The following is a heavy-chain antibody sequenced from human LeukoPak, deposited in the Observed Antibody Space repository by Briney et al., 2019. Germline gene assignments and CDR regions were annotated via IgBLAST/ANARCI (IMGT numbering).Heavy chain of an antibody. Sequence: LSGGSLRLSCAASGFTFNTYGMHWVRQAPGKGLEWVAVLWYDGSNKYYADSVKGRFTISRDNSKNTLYLQMNSLRAEDTAVYYCARDRNRYFDYWGQGTLVTVSS. D-gene: IGHD1-14*01. J-gene: IGHJ4*02. CDR3: ARDRNRYFDY. V-gene: IGHV3-33*01. CDR1: GFTFNTYG. CDR2: LWYDGSNK.